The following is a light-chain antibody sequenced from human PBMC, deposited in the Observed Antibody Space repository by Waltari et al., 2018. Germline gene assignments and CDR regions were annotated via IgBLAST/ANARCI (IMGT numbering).Light chain of an antibody. J-gene: IGLJ3*02. CDR1: TSDLGGYNY. CDR2: DVS. Sequence: QSALTQPASVSGSPGQSITISCTGTTSDLGGYNYVSWYQQHPGKAPKPIIYDVSSRPSGVSNRFSGSKSGNTASLIISGLQAEDEADYYCSSFTSSSTWVFGGGTKLTVL. V-gene: IGLV2-14*01. CDR3: SSFTSSSTWV.